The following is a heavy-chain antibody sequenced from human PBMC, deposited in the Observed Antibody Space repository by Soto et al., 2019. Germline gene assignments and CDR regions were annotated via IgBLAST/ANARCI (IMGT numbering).Heavy chain of an antibody. CDR2: IFYNGKT. CDR1: GGSVFSSSSY. V-gene: IGHV4-39*01. Sequence: QLQLQESGPGLVRPSETLSLTCTVTGGSVFSSSSYWAWLRQSPGKGLEWVGQIFYNGKTYYSPSLGSRVTMSVDSSNNLFSLSLRSVTAADTALYYCARLGGLTEFCGPLYKFEQWGRGILVTVSS. D-gene: IGHD3-16*01. J-gene: IGHJ4*02. CDR3: ARLGGLTEFCGPLYKFEQ.